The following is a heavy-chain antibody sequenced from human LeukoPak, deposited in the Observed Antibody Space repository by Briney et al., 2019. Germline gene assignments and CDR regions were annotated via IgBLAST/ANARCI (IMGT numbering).Heavy chain of an antibody. J-gene: IGHJ5*02. D-gene: IGHD6-13*01. CDR2: ISAYNGNT. CDR3: ARDDSSRPLIDWFDP. Sequence: GASVKVSCKASGYTFTSYGISWVRQAPGQGLEWMGWISAYNGNTNYAQKLQGRVTMTTDTSTSTAYMELRSLRPDDTAVYYCARDDSSRPLIDWFDPWGQGTLVTVSS. CDR1: GYTFTSYG. V-gene: IGHV1-18*01.